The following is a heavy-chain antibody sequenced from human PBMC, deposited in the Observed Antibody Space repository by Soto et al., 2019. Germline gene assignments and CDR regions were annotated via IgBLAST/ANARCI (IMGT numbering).Heavy chain of an antibody. CDR3: AGAGTYYYGSGSDYYHYYYGMDV. D-gene: IGHD3-10*01. CDR1: GGSISSSNW. Sequence: QVQLQESGPGLVKPSGTLSLTCAVSGGSISSSNWWSWVRQPPGKGLEWIGEIYHSGSTNYNPSLRSRVTRSVNKSKNQFSVKLSSVADADTAVYYCAGAGTYYYGSGSDYYHYYYGMDVWGQVTTVTVSS. CDR2: IYHSGST. V-gene: IGHV4-4*02. J-gene: IGHJ6*02.